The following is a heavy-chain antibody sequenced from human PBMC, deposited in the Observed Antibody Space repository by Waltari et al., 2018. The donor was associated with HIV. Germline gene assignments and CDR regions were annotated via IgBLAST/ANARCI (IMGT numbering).Heavy chain of an antibody. D-gene: IGHD2-15*01. Sequence: VQLVDSGGRSIKTGGPLRLSRTALVFRVSSHLTTRVRQGPGKGLVWVARLNSDGSSRNYADAVKGRFVISRDNARNTVYLQLNSLRVEDTAMYFCARASHYIEFSTFDGDYYFDVWGRGTRVAVSS. CDR1: VFRVSSHL. V-gene: IGHV3-74*01. CDR3: ARASHYIEFSTFDGDYYFDV. J-gene: IGHJ4*02. CDR2: LNSDGSSR.